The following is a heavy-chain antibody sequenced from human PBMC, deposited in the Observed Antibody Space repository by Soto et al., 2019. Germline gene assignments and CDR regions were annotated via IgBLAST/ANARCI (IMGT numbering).Heavy chain of an antibody. J-gene: IGHJ4*02. CDR2: XXYDGSNE. Sequence: QVQLVESGGGVVQPGRSLSLSCAASGFTFSNYAMHWXXXXXXXXXXXXXXXXYDGSNEYYADSVKGRFAISRDNSRTXXXXXXXXXXXXXXXXXXXXXXXXXXXXXXXXXXXLSDYWGQGTLVTVSS. CDR1: GFTFSNYA. V-gene: IGHV3-30*09. CDR3: XXXXXXXXXXXXXXXXLSDY.